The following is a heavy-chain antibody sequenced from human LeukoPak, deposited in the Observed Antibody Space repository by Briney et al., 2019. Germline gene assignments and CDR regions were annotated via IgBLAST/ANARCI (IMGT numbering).Heavy chain of an antibody. CDR2: ISGVSNYI. CDR3: ARDRPNWNYVSDY. D-gene: IGHD1-7*01. V-gene: IGHV3-21*01. J-gene: IGHJ4*02. CDR1: GFTFSGYT. Sequence: PGGSLRLSCAASGFTFSGYTMAWVRQAPGRGLEWVSSISGVSNYIYYADSVKGRFTISRDNAKNSLFLQMNSLRVEDTAVYYCARDRPNWNYVSDYWGQGTLVTVSS.